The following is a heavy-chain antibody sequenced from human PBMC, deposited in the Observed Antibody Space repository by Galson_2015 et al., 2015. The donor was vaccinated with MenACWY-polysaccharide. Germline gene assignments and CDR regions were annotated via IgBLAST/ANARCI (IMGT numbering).Heavy chain of an antibody. CDR1: GFTFSSFG. CDR3: ASVMATVAADYFDY. CDR2: IRYDGINT. V-gene: IGHV3-30*02. J-gene: IGHJ4*02. Sequence: SLRLSCAASGFTFSSFGMHWVRQAPGKGLDWVAVIRYDGINTYYVDSVRGRFTISRDNSKNTLFLQMNSLSVEDTAVYFCASVMATVAADYFDYWGQGTLVTVSS. D-gene: IGHD6-13*01.